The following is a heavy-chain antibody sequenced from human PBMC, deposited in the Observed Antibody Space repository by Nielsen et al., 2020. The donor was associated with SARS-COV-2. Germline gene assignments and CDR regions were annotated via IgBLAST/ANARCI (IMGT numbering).Heavy chain of an antibody. CDR3: ARSTPAVVFTVAHWYFDL. CDR1: GFNVSDNY. J-gene: IGHJ2*01. V-gene: IGHV3-66*01. D-gene: IGHD2-15*01. CDR2: MSYGGST. Sequence: GESLKISCAASGFNVSDNYMIWVRQAPGKGLEWVSLMSYGGSTYHADSLKGRFTISRDNSKNILYLQMNSLRAGDTAVYYCARSTPAVVFTVAHWYFDLWGRGTLVTVSS.